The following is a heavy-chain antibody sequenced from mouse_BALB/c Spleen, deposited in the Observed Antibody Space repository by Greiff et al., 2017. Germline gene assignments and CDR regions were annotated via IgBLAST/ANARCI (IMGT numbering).Heavy chain of an antibody. D-gene: IGHD1-1*01. J-gene: IGHJ4*01. CDR3: ARKAVYYYGSSYDYAMDY. CDR1: GYTFTSYW. CDR2: INPSTGYT. Sequence: VQLQQSGAELAKPGASVKMSCKASGYTFTSYWMHWVKQRPGQGLEWIGYINPSTGYTEYNQKFKDKATLTADKSSSTAYMQLSSLTSEDSAVYYCARKAVYYYGSSYDYAMDYWGQGTSVTVSA. V-gene: IGHV1-7*01.